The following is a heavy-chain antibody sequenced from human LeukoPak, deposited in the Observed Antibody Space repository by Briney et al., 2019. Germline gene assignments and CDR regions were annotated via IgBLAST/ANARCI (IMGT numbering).Heavy chain of an antibody. D-gene: IGHD6-13*01. V-gene: IGHV4-61*02. CDR3: ARERRAAAGKIDY. Sequence: SETLSLTCTVSGGSISSGSYYWSWIRQPAVKGLEWIGRIYTSGSTNYNPSLKSRVTISVDTSKNQFSLKLSSVTAADTAVYYCARERRAAAGKIDYWGQGTLVTVSS. CDR1: GGSISSGSYY. CDR2: IYTSGST. J-gene: IGHJ4*02.